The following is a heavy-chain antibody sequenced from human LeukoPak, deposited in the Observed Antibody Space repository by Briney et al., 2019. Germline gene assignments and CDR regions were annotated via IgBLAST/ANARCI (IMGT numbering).Heavy chain of an antibody. V-gene: IGHV3-30-3*01. CDR3: ARERGGYAFDY. Sequence: GGSLRLSCAASGFTFSSYAMHWDRKAPGKGLEWVAVISYDGSNKYYADSVKGRFTISRDNSKNTLYLQMNSLRAEDTAVYYCARERGGYAFDYWGQGTLVTVSS. CDR2: ISYDGSNK. D-gene: IGHD3-16*01. J-gene: IGHJ4*02. CDR1: GFTFSSYA.